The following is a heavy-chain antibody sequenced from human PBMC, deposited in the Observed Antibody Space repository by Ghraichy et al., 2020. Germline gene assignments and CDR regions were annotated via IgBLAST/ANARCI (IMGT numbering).Heavy chain of an antibody. J-gene: IGHJ6*02. CDR2: ISGSGGNT. CDR1: GFSFSSHA. CDR3: AKELGGNYDGGFYYGMDV. D-gene: IGHD4-23*01. Sequence: GETLNISCAASGFSFSSHAMSWVRQAPGKGLEWVSAISGSGGNTHYADSVKGRFTISRDNSKNTLYVQMNSLRAEDTAVYFCAKELGGNYDGGFYYGMDVWGQGTSVTVSS. V-gene: IGHV3-23*01.